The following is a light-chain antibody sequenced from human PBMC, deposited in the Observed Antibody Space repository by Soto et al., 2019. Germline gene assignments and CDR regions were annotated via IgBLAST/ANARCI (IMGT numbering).Light chain of an antibody. CDR2: GAS. J-gene: IGKJ5*01. CDR3: QQYGSSPIT. V-gene: IGKV3-20*01. Sequence: TQSPSSLSASVGDRVTITCRASQSISRNYLTWYQQKPGQAPRLLIFGASSRATGIPDRISGSGSGTDFTLTISRLEPEDFAVYYCQQYGSSPITFGQGTRLEIK. CDR1: QSISRNY.